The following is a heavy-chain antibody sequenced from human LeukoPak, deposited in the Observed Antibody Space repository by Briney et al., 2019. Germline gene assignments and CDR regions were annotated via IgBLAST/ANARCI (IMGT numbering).Heavy chain of an antibody. Sequence: GRSLGLSCAASGFTFSSYGMHWVRQAPGKGLEWVAVIWYDGSNKYYADSVKGRFTISRDNSKNTLYLQMNSLRAEDTAVYYCAREMATRLGYFDYWGQGTLVTVSS. CDR3: AREMATRLGYFDY. J-gene: IGHJ4*02. CDR2: IWYDGSNK. V-gene: IGHV3-33*01. CDR1: GFTFSSYG. D-gene: IGHD5-24*01.